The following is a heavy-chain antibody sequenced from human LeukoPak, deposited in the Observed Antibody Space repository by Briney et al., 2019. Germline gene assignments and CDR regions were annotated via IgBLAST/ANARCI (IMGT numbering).Heavy chain of an antibody. CDR1: GGTFSSYA. D-gene: IGHD6-19*01. J-gene: IGHJ4*02. Sequence: LVKVSCKASGGTFSSYAISWVRQAPGQGLGWMGGIIPIFGTANYAQKFQGRVTITADESTSTAYMELSSLRSEDTAVYYCASSGYSSGWYDYWGQGTLVTVSS. V-gene: IGHV1-69*01. CDR2: IIPIFGTA. CDR3: ASSGYSSGWYDY.